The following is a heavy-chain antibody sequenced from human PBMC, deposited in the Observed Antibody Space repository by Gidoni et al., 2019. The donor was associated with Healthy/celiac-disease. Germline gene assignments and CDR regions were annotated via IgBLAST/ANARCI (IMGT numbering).Heavy chain of an antibody. CDR3: ARGHQKDTGGYVEN. D-gene: IGHD5-18*01. CDR1: GFTSSSYA. J-gene: IGHJ4*02. CDR2: ISYDGSNK. Sequence: QVQLVESGGGVVQPGRSLRLSCAAAGFTSSSYAMHWVRQAPGKGLEWVAVISYDGSNKSYADSVKGRFTISRDNSKNTLYLQMNSLRAEDTAVYYCARGHQKDTGGYVENWGQGTLVTVSS. V-gene: IGHV3-30-3*01.